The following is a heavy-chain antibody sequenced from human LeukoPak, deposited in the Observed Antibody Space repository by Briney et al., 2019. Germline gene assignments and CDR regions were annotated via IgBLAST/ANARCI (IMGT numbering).Heavy chain of an antibody. Sequence: GGSLRLSCAASGFTFSSYAMSWVRQAPGKGLEWVSAISGSGGSTYYADSVKGRFTISRDNSKNTPYPQMNSLRAEDTAVYYCAKDRPFDIISYWGQGTLITVSS. CDR2: ISGSGGST. J-gene: IGHJ4*02. D-gene: IGHD3-9*01. CDR3: AKDRPFDIISY. CDR1: GFTFSSYA. V-gene: IGHV3-23*01.